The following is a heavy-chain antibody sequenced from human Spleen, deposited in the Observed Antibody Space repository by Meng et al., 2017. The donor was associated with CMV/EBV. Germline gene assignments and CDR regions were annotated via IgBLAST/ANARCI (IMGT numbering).Heavy chain of an antibody. V-gene: IGHV1-2*02. J-gene: IGHJ6*02. Sequence: ASVKVSCKASGYTFTGYYMHWVRQAPGQGLEWMGWINPNSGGTNYAQKFQGRVTMTRDTSISTAHMELSRLRSDDTAVYYCARVLALPTVTTRYYYGMDVWGQGTTVTVSS. CDR2: INPNSGGT. D-gene: IGHD4-17*01. CDR3: ARVLALPTVTTRYYYGMDV. CDR1: GYTFTGYY.